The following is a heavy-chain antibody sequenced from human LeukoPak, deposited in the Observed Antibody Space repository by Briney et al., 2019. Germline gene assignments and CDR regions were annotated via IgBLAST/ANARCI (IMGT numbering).Heavy chain of an antibody. Sequence: PGGSLRLSCVVSGFTFRNYWMSWVRQAPGKGLEWVANIKEDGSEKYYVDSVKGRFTISRDNAKNSLSLQMNSLRVEDTAVYYCARICPSYYFDYWGQGTLVTVSS. CDR2: IKEDGSEK. CDR3: ARICPSYYFDY. V-gene: IGHV3-7*04. J-gene: IGHJ4*02. CDR1: GFTFRNYW.